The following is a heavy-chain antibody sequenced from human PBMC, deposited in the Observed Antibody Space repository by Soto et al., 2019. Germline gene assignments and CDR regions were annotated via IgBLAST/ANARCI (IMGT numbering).Heavy chain of an antibody. D-gene: IGHD2-2*01. CDR1: GYPFPSFE. V-gene: IGHV1-3*01. Sequence: ASVKVSCKTSGYPFPSFEVHWIRQAPGQRPEWMGGISNAGSGNTKYSQKFQDRPTITGDKRATTVYMALSSLTSEDTATYYCARESNHYQDFFQNWGQGTQVTVSS. CDR2: ISNAGSGNT. J-gene: IGHJ4*02. CDR3: ARESNHYQDFFQN.